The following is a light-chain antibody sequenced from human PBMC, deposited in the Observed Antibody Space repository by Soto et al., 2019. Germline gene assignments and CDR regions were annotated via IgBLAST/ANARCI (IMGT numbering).Light chain of an antibody. CDR2: AAS. CDR3: QQSYSTPRT. Sequence: DIQMTQSPSSLSASVGDRVTITCRASQDVRNSLGWYQQKPGKAPKLLIYAASSLQSGVPSRFSGSGSGTDFTLTISSLQPEDFATYYCQQSYSTPRTFGQGTKVDIK. CDR1: QDVRNS. J-gene: IGKJ1*01. V-gene: IGKV1-39*01.